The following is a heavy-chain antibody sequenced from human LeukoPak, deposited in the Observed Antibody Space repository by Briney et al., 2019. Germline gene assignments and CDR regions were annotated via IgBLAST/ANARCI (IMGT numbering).Heavy chain of an antibody. Sequence: ASVKVSCKASGYTFTSYYMHWVRQAPGQGLEWMGWMNPNSGNTGYAQKFQGRVTMTRNTSISTAYMELSSLRSEDTAVYYCARGRYCSSTSCYGIKYNWFDPWGQGTLVTVSS. CDR3: ARGRYCSSTSCYGIKYNWFDP. J-gene: IGHJ5*02. D-gene: IGHD2-2*01. V-gene: IGHV1-8*02. CDR1: GYTFTSYY. CDR2: MNPNSGNT.